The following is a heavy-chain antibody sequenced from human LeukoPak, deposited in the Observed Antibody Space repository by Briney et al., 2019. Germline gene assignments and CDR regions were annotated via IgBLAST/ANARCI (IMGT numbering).Heavy chain of an antibody. D-gene: IGHD2-2*01. CDR3: ARLSVVPAAMGPYYYYGMDV. V-gene: IGHV4-4*07. J-gene: IGHJ6*02. CDR1: GGSISSYY. Sequence: SETLSLTCTVSGGSISSYYWSWIRQPAGKGLEWIGRIYTSGSTNYNPSLKSRVTISVDTSKNQFSLKLSSVTAADTAVYYCARLSVVPAAMGPYYYYGMDVWGQGTTVTVSS. CDR2: IYTSGST.